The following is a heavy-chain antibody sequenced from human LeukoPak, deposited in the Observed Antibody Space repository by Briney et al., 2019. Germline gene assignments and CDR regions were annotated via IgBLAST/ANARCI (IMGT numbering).Heavy chain of an antibody. Sequence: GGSLRLSCAASGFTFSSYIMYWVRQAPGKGLEWVAVIAYDGSNKDYADSVKGRFTISRDNSKNTVSLQMNSLRGEDTAVYYCARDARWSGYRSNYYMDVWGKGTTVTVSS. CDR3: ARDARWSGYRSNYYMDV. J-gene: IGHJ6*03. CDR1: GFTFSSYI. V-gene: IGHV3-30*01. D-gene: IGHD3-3*01. CDR2: IAYDGSNK.